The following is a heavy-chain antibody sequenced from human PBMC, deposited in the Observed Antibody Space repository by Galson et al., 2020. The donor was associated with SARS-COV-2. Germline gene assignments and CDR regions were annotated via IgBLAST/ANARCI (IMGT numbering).Heavy chain of an antibody. CDR2: ISGSGRSI. Sequence: GSLRLSCAVSGFALSAYEMNWVRLIPGKGLECVSYISGSGRSIYYADSVNGRFTITRDNAKNLLFLQMNSLRAEDTGLYYCARFDGGNGGVSGADMDVWGNGTTVTVSS. V-gene: IGHV3-48*03. CDR1: GFALSAYE. J-gene: IGHJ6*03. CDR3: ARFDGGNGGVSGADMDV. D-gene: IGHD2-15*01.